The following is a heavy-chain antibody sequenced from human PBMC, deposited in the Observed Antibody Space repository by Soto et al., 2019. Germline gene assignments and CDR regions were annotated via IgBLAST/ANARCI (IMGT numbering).Heavy chain of an antibody. CDR2: IYYSGST. CDR1: GGSISSGGYY. Sequence: PSETLSLTCSVSGGSISSGGYYWSWIRQHPGKGLEWIGYIYYSGSTYYNPSLESRVTISVDTSKNQFSLKLSSVTAADTAVYYCARVPLFRYDSSGYYDYWGQGTLVTVSS. CDR3: ARVPLFRYDSSGYYDY. V-gene: IGHV4-31*03. J-gene: IGHJ4*02. D-gene: IGHD3-22*01.